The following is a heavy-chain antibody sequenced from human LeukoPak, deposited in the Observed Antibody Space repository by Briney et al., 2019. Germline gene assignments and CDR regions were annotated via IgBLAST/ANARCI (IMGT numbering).Heavy chain of an antibody. J-gene: IGHJ4*02. V-gene: IGHV4-34*01. CDR2: INHSGST. Sequence: SETLSLTCAVYGGSFSGYYWSWIRQPPGKGLEWIGEINHSGSTNYNPSLKSRVTISVDTSKNQFSLKLSSVTAADTAVYYCVRTGVRRVSNWGQGTLVTVSS. CDR3: VRTGVRRVSN. CDR1: GGSFSGYY. D-gene: IGHD3-10*01.